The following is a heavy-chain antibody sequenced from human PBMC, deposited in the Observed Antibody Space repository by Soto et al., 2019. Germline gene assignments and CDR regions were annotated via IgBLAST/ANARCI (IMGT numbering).Heavy chain of an antibody. CDR2: IIPIFGTA. D-gene: IGHD3-22*01. CDR3: ARAADSSGYYGEPPEFFDY. J-gene: IGHJ4*02. Sequence: QVQLVQSGAEVKKPGSAVKVSCKACGGTFSSYAISWVRQAPGQGLEWMGVIIPIFGTANYAQKFQGRVTITADESTSTAYMELSSLRSEDTAVYYCARAADSSGYYGEPPEFFDYWGQGTLVTVSS. CDR1: GGTFSSYA. V-gene: IGHV1-69*12.